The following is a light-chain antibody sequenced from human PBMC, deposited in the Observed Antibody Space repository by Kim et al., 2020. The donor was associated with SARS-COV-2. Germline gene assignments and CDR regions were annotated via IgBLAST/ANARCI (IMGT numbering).Light chain of an antibody. V-gene: IGKV3-20*01. CDR2: GAS. CDR3: QDYGSSRT. Sequence: EIVLTQSPGTLSLSPGERATLSCRASQIVSSSYLAWYQQKPGQAPRLVIFGASSRATGIPDRFSGSGSGTDFTLTISRLEPEDFAVYYCQDYGSSRTFGQGTKVDIK. CDR1: QIVSSSY. J-gene: IGKJ1*01.